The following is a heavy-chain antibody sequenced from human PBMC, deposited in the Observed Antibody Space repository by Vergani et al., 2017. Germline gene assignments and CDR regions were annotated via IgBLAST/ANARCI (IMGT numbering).Heavy chain of an antibody. J-gene: IGHJ6*03. CDR3: ARHTAMPHYYYYYMDV. D-gene: IGHD5-18*01. Sequence: EVQLVQSGAEVKKPGESLKISCKGSGYSFTSYCIGGVRQMPGKGPVWMGLIYPGDSDTRYSPSFQGQVTISADKSISTASLQWSSLKASDTAMYYCARHTAMPHYYYYYMDVWGKGTTVTVSS. V-gene: IGHV5-51*01. CDR1: GYSFTSYC. CDR2: IYPGDSDT.